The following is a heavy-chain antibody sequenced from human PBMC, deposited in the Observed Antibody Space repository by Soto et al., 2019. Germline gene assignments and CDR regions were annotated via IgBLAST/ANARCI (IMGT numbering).Heavy chain of an antibody. V-gene: IGHV3-30-3*01. CDR3: ARVNDYYDSSGFRSAFDI. CDR1: GFTFSSYA. Sequence: PGGSLRLSCAASGFTFSSYAMHWVRQAPGKGLEWVAVISYDGSNKYYADSVKGRFTISRDNSKNTLYLQMNSLRAEDTAVYYCARVNDYYDSSGFRSAFDIWGQGTMVTV. CDR2: ISYDGSNK. D-gene: IGHD3-22*01. J-gene: IGHJ3*02.